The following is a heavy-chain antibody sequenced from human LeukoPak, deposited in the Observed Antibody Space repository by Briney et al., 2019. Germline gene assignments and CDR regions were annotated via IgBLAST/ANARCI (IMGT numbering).Heavy chain of an antibody. Sequence: GGSLRLSCAASGFTFRNFAMSWVRQAPGKGLEWVSTIGGSGDNAYYADSVKGRFTISRDKSKKTLYLQMNSLRAEDTAIYYCAKDVEVFYVLTDFSPYGMDVWGQGTTVTVSS. J-gene: IGHJ6*02. CDR1: GFTFRNFA. V-gene: IGHV3-23*01. CDR2: IGGSGDNA. D-gene: IGHD2/OR15-2a*01. CDR3: AKDVEVFYVLTDFSPYGMDV.